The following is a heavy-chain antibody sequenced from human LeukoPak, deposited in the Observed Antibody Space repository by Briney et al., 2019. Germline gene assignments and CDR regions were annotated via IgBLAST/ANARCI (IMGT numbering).Heavy chain of an antibody. D-gene: IGHD6-13*01. CDR2: INPSGGST. CDR3: AREGSSSWHDY. CDR1: GYTFTSYY. Sequence: ASVRVSCKASGYTFTSYYMHWVRQAPGQGLERMGIINPSGGSTSYAQKFQGRVTMTRDTSTSTVYMELSSLRSEDTAVYYCAREGSSSWHDYWGQGTLVTVSS. V-gene: IGHV1-46*01. J-gene: IGHJ4*02.